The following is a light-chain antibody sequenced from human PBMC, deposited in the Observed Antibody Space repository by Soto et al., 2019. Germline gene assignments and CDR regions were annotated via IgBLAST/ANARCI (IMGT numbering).Light chain of an antibody. Sequence: DIQMTQSPSSLSASVEDRVIITCRASQSISNHLNWYQQKPGKVPKLLIYAASTLQSGVPSRFSGSGSGTDFTLTISSLQPEDVATYYCQKYNSAPLTFGGGTKVDNK. J-gene: IGKJ4*01. CDR2: AAS. V-gene: IGKV1-27*01. CDR1: QSISNH. CDR3: QKYNSAPLT.